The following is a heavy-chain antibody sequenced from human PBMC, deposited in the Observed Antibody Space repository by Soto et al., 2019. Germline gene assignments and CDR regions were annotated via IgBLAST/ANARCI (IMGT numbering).Heavy chain of an antibody. CDR1: GGTFSSYA. CDR2: IIPIFGTA. D-gene: IGHD2-15*01. J-gene: IGHJ4*02. CDR3: ARLTPDLYCSGGSCYSRYFDY. Sequence: ASVKVSCKASGGTFSSYAISWVRQAPGQGLEWMGGIIPIFGTANYAQKFQGRVTITADESTSTAYMELSSLRSEDTAVYYCARLTPDLYCSGGSCYSRYFDYWGQGTLVTVSS. V-gene: IGHV1-69*13.